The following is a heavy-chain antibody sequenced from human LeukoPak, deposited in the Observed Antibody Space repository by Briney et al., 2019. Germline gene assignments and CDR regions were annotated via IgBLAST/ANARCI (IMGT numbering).Heavy chain of an antibody. D-gene: IGHD2-21*01. J-gene: IGHJ4*02. Sequence: PGGSLRLSCAASGFTFSRHSINWVRQAPGKGLEWVSSISSSSSYIYYADSVKGRFTISRDNAKNSLYLQMNSLRAEDTAVYYCARDCPRSFYCGGEGFDYWGQGTLVTVSS. CDR1: GFTFSRHS. V-gene: IGHV3-21*01. CDR3: ARDCPRSFYCGGEGFDY. CDR2: ISSSSSYI.